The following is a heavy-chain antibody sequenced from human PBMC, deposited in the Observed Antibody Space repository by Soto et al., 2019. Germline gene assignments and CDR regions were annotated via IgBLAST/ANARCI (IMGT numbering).Heavy chain of an antibody. CDR3: ARDLPRDLVRGSFDI. Sequence: QAQLVQSGAEVKKPGASANISCKASGYTFTRYNIHWVRQAAGQGLEWMGINDTRGGSADYTQRFQGRVTMTRDTSTGTVYMELSSLGSEDTAVYYCARDLPRDLVRGSFDIWGQGTMVTVSS. CDR1: GYTFTRYN. CDR2: NDTRGGSA. D-gene: IGHD3-10*01. V-gene: IGHV1-46*01. J-gene: IGHJ3*02.